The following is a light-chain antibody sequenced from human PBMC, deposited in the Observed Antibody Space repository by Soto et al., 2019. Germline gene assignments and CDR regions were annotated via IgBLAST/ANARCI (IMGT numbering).Light chain of an antibody. J-gene: IGKJ1*01. Sequence: DIQMTQSPSTLSASVGDRVTITCRASQSTSTWLAWYQQRPGKTPKLLISEASKLESGVPSRFSGSGSGTEFTLTISSLQPDDFATYYRQQYITFPYAFGQGTKVEIK. CDR2: EAS. CDR3: QQYITFPYA. V-gene: IGKV1-5*03. CDR1: QSTSTW.